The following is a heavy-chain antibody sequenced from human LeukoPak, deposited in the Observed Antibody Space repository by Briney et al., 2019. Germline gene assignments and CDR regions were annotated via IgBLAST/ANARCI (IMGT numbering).Heavy chain of an antibody. CDR2: INRDGSEK. CDR3: ATYDSWSGYNIAY. CDR1: GFTLSSRW. Sequence: GGSLRHSCVVSGFTLSSRWMMWVRQAPGKGLEWMTNINRDGSEKNYVDSVKGRFTITRDNAENSLYLQMNSLKVEDTAIYYCATYDSWSGYNIAYWGQGTLVTVSS. D-gene: IGHD3-3*01. J-gene: IGHJ4*02. V-gene: IGHV3-7*03.